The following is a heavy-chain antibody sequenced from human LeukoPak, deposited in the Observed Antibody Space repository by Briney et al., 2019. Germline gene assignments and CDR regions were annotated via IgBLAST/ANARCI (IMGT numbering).Heavy chain of an antibody. Sequence: SETLSLTCTVSGASFSSGDQYWNWIRQSPGKGLEWIGSIHPSGMLYNNPSLESRVTISIDTSKNQFSLNLNSVTAGDTAVYFCSRGLDSRKLGYWGQGTLVTVSS. V-gene: IGHV4-31*03. CDR2: IHPSGML. CDR1: GASFSSGDQY. J-gene: IGHJ4*02. D-gene: IGHD3-22*01. CDR3: SRGLDSRKLGY.